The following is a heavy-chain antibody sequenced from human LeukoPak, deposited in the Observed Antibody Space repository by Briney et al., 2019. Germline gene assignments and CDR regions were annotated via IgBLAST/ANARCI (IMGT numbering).Heavy chain of an antibody. CDR3: ARDQYDSSGYPFDY. V-gene: IGHV4-39*07. CDR2: IYYSGST. J-gene: IGHJ4*02. CDR1: GGSISSSSYY. D-gene: IGHD3-22*01. Sequence: SETLSLTCTVSGGSISSSSYYWGWIRQPPGKGLEWIGSIYYSGSTYYNPSLKSRVTISVDTSKNQFSLKLSSVTAADTAVYYCARDQYDSSGYPFDYWGQGTLVTVSS.